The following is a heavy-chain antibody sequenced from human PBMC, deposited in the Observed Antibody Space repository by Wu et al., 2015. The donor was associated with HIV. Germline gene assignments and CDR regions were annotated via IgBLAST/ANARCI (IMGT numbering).Heavy chain of an antibody. CDR3: ARLAVTGRSWFDP. CDR2: INPGSGDT. D-gene: IGHD6-19*01. Sequence: QVQLVQSGAEVKKPGASVRVSCKTSGYTFTGYYIHWVRQAPGQGLEWMGWINPGSGDTSYSQKLQNRVTMTRDTSISTAYMELNRLRFDDTAVYYCARLAVTGRSWFDPWGQGTLVTVSS. J-gene: IGHJ5*02. V-gene: IGHV1-2*02. CDR1: GYTFTGYY.